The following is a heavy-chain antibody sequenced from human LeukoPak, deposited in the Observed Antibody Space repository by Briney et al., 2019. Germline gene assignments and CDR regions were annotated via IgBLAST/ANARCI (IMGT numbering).Heavy chain of an antibody. Sequence: GGSLTLSCAASGFTFRNYAMRWVRPAPGRGLAWVSAISGSGSSTYYGDSVKGRFTISRDNSKNTLYLQMNSLRAEDTAVYYCAKDKVYSSGWYADYWGQGTLVTVSS. CDR3: AKDKVYSSGWYADY. J-gene: IGHJ4*02. CDR1: GFTFRNYA. CDR2: ISGSGSST. V-gene: IGHV3-23*01. D-gene: IGHD6-19*01.